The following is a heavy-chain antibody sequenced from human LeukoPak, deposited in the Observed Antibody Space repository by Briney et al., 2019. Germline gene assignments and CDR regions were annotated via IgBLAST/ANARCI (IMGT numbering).Heavy chain of an antibody. J-gene: IGHJ6*03. CDR3: ARQGGSNSPYYYYYMDV. CDR2: IYYSGST. Sequence: PSETLSLTCTVSGVSISSSNYYWGWIRQPPGKGLEWIGTIYYSGSTNYNPSLKSRVTISVDTSKKLFSLKLSSVTAADTAVYYCARQGGSNSPYYYYYMDVWGKGTTVTVSS. D-gene: IGHD6-13*01. V-gene: IGHV4-39*01. CDR1: GVSISSSNYY.